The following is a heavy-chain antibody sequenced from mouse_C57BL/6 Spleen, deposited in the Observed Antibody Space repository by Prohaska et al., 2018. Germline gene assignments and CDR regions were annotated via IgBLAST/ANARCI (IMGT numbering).Heavy chain of an antibody. CDR2: MYPGDGDT. CDR3: ARGSNYSWFAY. Sequence: QVQLQQSGPELVKPGASVKISCKASGYAFSSSWMNWVKQRHGKGLEWTGRMYPGDGDTNDKGKVNGRATLTADKSTRTSFMQRGSLTSGDSAVYICARGSNYSWFAYWGQGTLVTVSA. J-gene: IGHJ3*01. CDR1: GYAFSSSW. V-gene: IGHV1-82*01. D-gene: IGHD2-5*01.